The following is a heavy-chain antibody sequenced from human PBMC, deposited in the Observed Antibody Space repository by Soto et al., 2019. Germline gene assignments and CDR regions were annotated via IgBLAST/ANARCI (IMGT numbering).Heavy chain of an antibody. J-gene: IGHJ6*02. CDR3: ARDYLAATSYYGMDV. V-gene: IGHV4-30-4*01. CDR2: IYYSGST. D-gene: IGHD2-15*01. CDR1: GGSISSGDYY. Sequence: SETLSHTCTVSGGSISSGDYYWSWIRQPPGKGLEWIGYIYYSGSTYYNPSLKSRVTISVDTSKNQFSLKLSSVTAADTAVYYCARDYLAATSYYGMDVWGQGTTVTVSS.